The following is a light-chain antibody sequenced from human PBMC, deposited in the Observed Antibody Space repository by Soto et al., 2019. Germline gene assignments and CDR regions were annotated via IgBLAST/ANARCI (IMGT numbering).Light chain of an antibody. CDR3: CSYAGSYTYV. CDR1: SSDVGGYNY. CDR2: DVN. Sequence: QSVLFQTRSVSGSPGQSVTISCTGTSSDVGGYNYVSWYQQHPGKAPKLIIYDVNRRPSGVPDRFSGSKSGNTASLTISGLQAEDEADYYCCSYAGSYTYVFGTGTKVTVL. J-gene: IGLJ1*01. V-gene: IGLV2-11*01.